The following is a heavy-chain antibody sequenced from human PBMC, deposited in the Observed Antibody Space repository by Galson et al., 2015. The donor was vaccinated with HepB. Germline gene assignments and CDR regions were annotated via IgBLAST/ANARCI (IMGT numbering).Heavy chain of an antibody. J-gene: IGHJ4*02. CDR2: ISYDGSNK. CDR3: AKGQGLRFLEWLIY. CDR1: GFTFITHG. D-gene: IGHD3-3*01. Sequence: LRLSCAASGFTFITHGMHWVRQAPGKGLEWVAVISYDGSNKYYADSVKGRFTISRDNSKNTLYLQMNSLRAEDTAVYYCAKGQGLRFLEWLIYWGQGTLVTVSS. V-gene: IGHV3-30*18.